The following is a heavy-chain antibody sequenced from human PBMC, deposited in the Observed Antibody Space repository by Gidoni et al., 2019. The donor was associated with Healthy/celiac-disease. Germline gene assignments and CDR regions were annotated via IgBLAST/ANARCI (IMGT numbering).Heavy chain of an antibody. Sequence: SGYTLTELSMHWVRQAPGKGREWMGGFDPEDGETIYAQKFQGRVTMTEDTSTDTAYMELSSLRSEDTAVYYCATVTIFGVNYYYGMDVWGQGTTVTVSS. D-gene: IGHD3-3*01. V-gene: IGHV1-24*01. CDR3: ATVTIFGVNYYYGMDV. CDR1: GYTLTELS. CDR2: FDPEDGET. J-gene: IGHJ6*02.